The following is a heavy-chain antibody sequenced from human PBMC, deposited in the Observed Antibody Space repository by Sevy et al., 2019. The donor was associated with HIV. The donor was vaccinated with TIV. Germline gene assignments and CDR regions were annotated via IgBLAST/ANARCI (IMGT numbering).Heavy chain of an antibody. V-gene: IGHV3-23*01. D-gene: IGHD3-3*02. J-gene: IGHJ3*02. CDR2: ISGSGENT. Sequence: GGSRRLSCTASEFTFSSHAVAWVRQAPGKGLEWVSAISGSGENTHYADSVKGRFTISRDNFKNTLYLQMNSLRAEDTALYYCARDGRGISAFDIWGQGTMVTVSS. CDR1: EFTFSSHA. CDR3: ARDGRGISAFDI.